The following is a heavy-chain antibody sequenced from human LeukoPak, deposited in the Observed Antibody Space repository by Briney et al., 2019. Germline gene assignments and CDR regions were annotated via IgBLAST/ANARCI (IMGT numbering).Heavy chain of an antibody. CDR2: INHSGST. CDR3: ARALWGSGSYPPFDY. Sequence: SETLSLTCAVYGGSFSGYYWSWIRQPPGKGLEWIGEINHSGSTNYNPSLKSRATISVDTSKNQFSLKLSSVTAADTAVYYCARALWGSGSYPPFDYWGQGTLVTVSS. J-gene: IGHJ4*02. CDR1: GGSFSGYY. V-gene: IGHV4-34*01. D-gene: IGHD3-10*01.